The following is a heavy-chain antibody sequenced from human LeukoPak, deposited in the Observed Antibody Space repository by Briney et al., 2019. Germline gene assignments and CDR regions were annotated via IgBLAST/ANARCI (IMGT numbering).Heavy chain of an antibody. CDR1: GFTFSNYG. J-gene: IGHJ4*02. CDR2: ISYDGSNK. V-gene: IGHV3-30*18. CDR3: AKGAAIGIYANFDY. Sequence: GGSLRLSCAASGFTFSNYGMHWVRQAPGKGLEWVTLISYDGSNKYYADSVKGRFTISRDNSKNTLYLQMNSLRAEDTAVYYCAKGAAIGIYANFDYWGQGTLVTVSS. D-gene: IGHD6-13*01.